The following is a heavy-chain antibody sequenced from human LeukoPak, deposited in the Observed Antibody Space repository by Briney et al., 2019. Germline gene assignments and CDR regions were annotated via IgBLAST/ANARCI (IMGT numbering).Heavy chain of an antibody. V-gene: IGHV3-48*03. Sequence: PGGSLRLSCAASGFTFSSYEMNWVRQAPGKGLEWVSYISSSGSTIYYADSVKGRFTISRDNSKNTLYLQMNSLRAEDTAVYYCARVFAPRGLLWGQGTLVTVSS. D-gene: IGHD4-17*01. CDR1: GFTFSSYE. CDR3: ARVFAPRGLL. J-gene: IGHJ4*02. CDR2: ISSSGSTI.